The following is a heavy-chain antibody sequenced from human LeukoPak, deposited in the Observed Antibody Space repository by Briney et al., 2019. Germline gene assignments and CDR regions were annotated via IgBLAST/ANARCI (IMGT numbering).Heavy chain of an antibody. D-gene: IGHD3-10*01. CDR2: ISGSGGST. V-gene: IGHV3-23*01. J-gene: IGHJ5*02. CDR3: AKDFHFINKLLWFGELLYKGDWFDP. Sequence: PGGSLRLSYAASGFTFSSYAMSWVRQAPGKGLEWVSAISGSGGSTYYADSVKGRFTISRDNSKNTLYLQMNSLRAEDTAVYYCAKDFHFINKLLWFGELLYKGDWFDPWGQGTLVTVSS. CDR1: GFTFSSYA.